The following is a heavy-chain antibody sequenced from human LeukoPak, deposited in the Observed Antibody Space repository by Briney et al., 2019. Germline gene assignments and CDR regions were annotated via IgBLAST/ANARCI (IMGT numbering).Heavy chain of an antibody. CDR1: GYTFTSYG. CDR2: ISAYNGNT. CDR3: ARVVVPAAIYYYYGMDV. D-gene: IGHD2-2*01. V-gene: IGHV1-18*01. Sequence: ASVKVSCKASGYTFTSYGISWVRQAPGQGLEWMGWISAYNGNTNYAQKLQGRVTMTTDTSISTAYMELSRLRSDDTAVYYCARVVVPAAIYYYYGMDVWGQGTTVTVSS. J-gene: IGHJ6*02.